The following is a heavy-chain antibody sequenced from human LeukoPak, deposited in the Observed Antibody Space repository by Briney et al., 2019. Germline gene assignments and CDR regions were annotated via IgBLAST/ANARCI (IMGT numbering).Heavy chain of an antibody. V-gene: IGHV3-23*01. D-gene: IGHD2-8*01. CDR1: GFTFGNYA. Sequence: GGSLRLSCAASGFTFGNYAMTWVRQAPGEGLEWVSSTSGSGGSPIYADSVKGRFTISRDNSKNTLYLQMNSLRAEDSAIYHCARYCTSPDCAFEYWGQGTLVTVSS. J-gene: IGHJ4*02. CDR2: TSGSGGSP. CDR3: ARYCTSPDCAFEY.